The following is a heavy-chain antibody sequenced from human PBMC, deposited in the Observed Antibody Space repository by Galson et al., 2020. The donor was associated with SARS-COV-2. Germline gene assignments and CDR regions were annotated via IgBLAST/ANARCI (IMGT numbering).Heavy chain of an antibody. CDR2: IYPGESDI. J-gene: IGHJ6*02. D-gene: IGHD3-9*01. CDR1: GFSFTSYW. Sequence: HGESLKISCQGSGFSFTSYWTGWVRQTPGKGLELMGIIYPGESDIRYSPSFQGQVTISADKSISTAYLQWSSLKASDTAMYYCARRVRLPDWCMDVWGQGTTGTVSS. CDR3: ARRVRLPDWCMDV. V-gene: IGHV5-51*01.